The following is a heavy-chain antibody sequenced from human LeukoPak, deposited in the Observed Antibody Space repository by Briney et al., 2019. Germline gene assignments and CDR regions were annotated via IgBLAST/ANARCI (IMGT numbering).Heavy chain of an antibody. J-gene: IGHJ4*02. V-gene: IGHV3-23*01. CDR3: AKRWVYGGPFDF. CDR2: ISGTGGNT. Sequence: PGGSLRLSCAASGFTFSSYAMSWVRQAPGKGLEWVSVISGTGGNTYYADSVKGRFTIFRDDSRNTLYLQMNSLRAEDTAVYFCAKRWVYGGPFDFWGQGTLVTVSS. CDR1: GFTFSSYA. D-gene: IGHD4-23*01.